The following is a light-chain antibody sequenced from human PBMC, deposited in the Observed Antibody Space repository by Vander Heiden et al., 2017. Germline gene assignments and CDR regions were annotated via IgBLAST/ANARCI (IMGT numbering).Light chain of an antibody. Sequence: SSRNILYSSNERNYLAWYQQKPGQPPKLLIYWASTRESGVPDRFSGSGSGTDFTLTISSLQAEDVAVYYCQQYFTPLLTFGGGTKVEIK. J-gene: IGKJ4*01. CDR2: WAS. V-gene: IGKV4-1*01. CDR1: RNILYSSNERNY. CDR3: QQYFTPLLT.